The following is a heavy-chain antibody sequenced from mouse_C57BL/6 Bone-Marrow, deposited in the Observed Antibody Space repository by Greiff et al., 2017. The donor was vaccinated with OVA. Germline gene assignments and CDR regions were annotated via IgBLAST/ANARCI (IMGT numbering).Heavy chain of an antibody. CDR1: GYTFTSYW. Sequence: VQLQQPGAELVKPGASVKMSCKASGYTFTSYWITWVKQRPGQGLEWIGDIYPGSGSTNYNEKFKSKATLTVDTSSSTAYMQLSSLTSEDSAVYYCARGGDYYNYFDYWGQGTSVTVSS. CDR3: ARGGDYYNYFDY. CDR2: IYPGSGST. D-gene: IGHD1-1*02. J-gene: IGHJ4*01. V-gene: IGHV1-55*01.